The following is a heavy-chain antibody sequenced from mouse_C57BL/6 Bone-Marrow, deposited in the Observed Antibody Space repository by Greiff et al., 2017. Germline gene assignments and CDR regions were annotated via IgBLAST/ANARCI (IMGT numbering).Heavy chain of an antibody. CDR1: GYTFTDYE. V-gene: IGHV1-15*01. CDR3: TRDSSGGAY. CDR2: IDPETGGT. Sequence: VQLQQSGAELVRPGASVTLSCKASGYTFTDYEMHWVKQTPVPGLEWIGAIDPETGGTAYNQKFQGQAILTADKSSSTAYMEHRSRTSEESAVYYYTRDSSGGAYWGQGTLVTVSA. J-gene: IGHJ3*01. D-gene: IGHD3-2*02.